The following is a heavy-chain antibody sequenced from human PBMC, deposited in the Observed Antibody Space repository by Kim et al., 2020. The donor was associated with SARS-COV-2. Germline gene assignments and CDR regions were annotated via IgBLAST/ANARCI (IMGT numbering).Heavy chain of an antibody. CDR1: GFAFSNYD. CDR3: VRGGARGTYVSGYYYGMDV. D-gene: IGHD3-16*01. V-gene: IGHV3-13*01. Sequence: GGSMRLSCAASGFAFSNYDMHWVRQPTGKGLEWVSGIGTAGETKSPGSVKDRFTISREDAKNSLYLQMNSLTAGDTAVYYCVRGGARGTYVSGYYYGMDVWGQGTTVTVSS. CDR2: IGTAGET. J-gene: IGHJ6*02.